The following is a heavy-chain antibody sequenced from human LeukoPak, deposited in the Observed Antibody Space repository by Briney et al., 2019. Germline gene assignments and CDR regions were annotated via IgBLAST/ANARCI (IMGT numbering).Heavy chain of an antibody. CDR3: ARGGIYGDYGSY. CDR2: IWYDGSNK. D-gene: IGHD4-17*01. Sequence: GGSLRLSCAASGFTFSSYGMPWVRQAPGKGLESVAVIWYDGSNKYYADSVKGRFTISRDNSKNTLYLQMNSLRAEDTAVYYCARGGIYGDYGSYWGQGTLVTVSS. V-gene: IGHV3-33*08. J-gene: IGHJ4*02. CDR1: GFTFSSYG.